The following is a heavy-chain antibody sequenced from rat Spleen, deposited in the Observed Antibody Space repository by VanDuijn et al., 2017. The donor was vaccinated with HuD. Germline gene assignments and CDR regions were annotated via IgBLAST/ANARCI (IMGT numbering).Heavy chain of an antibody. D-gene: IGHD1-2*01. CDR1: GFTFSDYY. Sequence: EVQLVESDGDLVQPGRSLKLSCAASGFTFSDYYMAWVRQAPTKGLEWVATIRYDGSSTFYRDSVKGRFTISRDNAKSTLYLQMDSLRSEDTATYYCARLGKAAIGNWFACWGQGALVTVSS. CDR2: IRYDGSST. CDR3: ARLGKAAIGNWFAC. J-gene: IGHJ3*01. V-gene: IGHV5-29*01.